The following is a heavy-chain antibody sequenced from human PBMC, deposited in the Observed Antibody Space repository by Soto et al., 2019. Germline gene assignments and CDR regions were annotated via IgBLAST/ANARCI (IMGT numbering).Heavy chain of an antibody. Sequence: ASVKVSCKASGYTFTIYGINWVRQAPGQGLEWMGWINAYNGNTKYAQKLQGRVTMTTDTSTSTAYMELRSLRSDDTAVYYCARDQAMAQFDYWGQGTLVTVSS. V-gene: IGHV1-18*01. J-gene: IGHJ4*02. D-gene: IGHD5-18*01. CDR2: INAYNGNT. CDR3: ARDQAMAQFDY. CDR1: GYTFTIYG.